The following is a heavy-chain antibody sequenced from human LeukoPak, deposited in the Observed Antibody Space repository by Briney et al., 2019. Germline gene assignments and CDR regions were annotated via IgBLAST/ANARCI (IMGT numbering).Heavy chain of an antibody. CDR3: ANGYSYYNY. CDR1: GFTFSSYG. Sequence: QPGRSLRLSCAASGFTFSSYGMHWVRQAPGKGLEWVSYISSSGRNIYYAVSVKGRFTISRDNAKNPLYLQMNSLRAEDTAVYYCANGYSYYNYWGQGTLVTVSS. CDR2: ISSSGRNI. J-gene: IGHJ4*02. V-gene: IGHV3-48*03. D-gene: IGHD4-11*01.